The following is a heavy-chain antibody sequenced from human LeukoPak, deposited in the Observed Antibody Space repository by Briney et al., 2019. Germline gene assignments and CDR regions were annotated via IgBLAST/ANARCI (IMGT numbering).Heavy chain of an antibody. CDR3: ARRDYDHDY. J-gene: IGHJ4*02. V-gene: IGHV4-59*08. CDR2: IYYSGST. D-gene: IGHD4-17*01. CDR1: GGSISSSYY. Sequence: SETLSLTCAVSGGSISSSYYWSWIRQPPGKGLEWIGYIYYSGSTNYNPSLKSRVTISVDTSKNQFSLKLSSVTAADTAVYYCARRDYDHDYWGQGTLVTVSS.